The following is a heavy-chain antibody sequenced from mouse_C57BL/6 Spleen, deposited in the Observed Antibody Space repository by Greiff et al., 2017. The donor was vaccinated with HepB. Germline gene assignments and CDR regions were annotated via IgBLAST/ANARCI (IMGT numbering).Heavy chain of an antibody. V-gene: IGHV5-4*01. Sequence: DVKLVESGGGLVKPGGSLTLTCAASGFTFSSYAMSWVRQTPEKRLEWVATISDGGSYTYYPDNVKGRFTISRDNAKNNLYLQMSHLKSEDTAMYYCARDVYGYVGRWYFDVWGTGTTVTVSS. D-gene: IGHD2-2*01. J-gene: IGHJ1*03. CDR3: ARDVYGYVGRWYFDV. CDR2: ISDGGSYT. CDR1: GFTFSSYA.